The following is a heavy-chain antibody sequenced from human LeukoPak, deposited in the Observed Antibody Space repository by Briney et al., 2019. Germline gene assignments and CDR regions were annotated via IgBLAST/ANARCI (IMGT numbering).Heavy chain of an antibody. CDR2: TYYRSRWYN. J-gene: IGHJ4*02. D-gene: IGHD3-16*02. CDR3: ARIVGGSQDF. Sequence: SQTLSLTCAISGDSVSSNSAAWNWIRQSPSKGLEWLGRTYYRSRWYNDYAVSVRGRITINPDTSKNQFSLQLKSVTPEDTAVYYCARIVGGSQDFWGQGTLVTVSS. V-gene: IGHV6-1*01. CDR1: GDSVSSNSAA.